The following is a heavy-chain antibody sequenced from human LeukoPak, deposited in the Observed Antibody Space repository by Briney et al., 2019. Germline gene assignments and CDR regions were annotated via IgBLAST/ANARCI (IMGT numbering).Heavy chain of an antibody. CDR1: GFTFSSYA. J-gene: IGHJ4*02. V-gene: IGHV3-64*01. CDR3: ARDRFPRGVIPYYFDY. D-gene: IGHD3-10*01. CDR2: ISSNGGST. Sequence: GGSLRLSCAASGFTFSSYAMHWVRQAPGKGLEYVSAISSNGGSTYYANSVRGRFTISRDNSKNTLYLQMGSLRAEDMAVYYCARDRFPRGVIPYYFDYWGQGTLVTVSS.